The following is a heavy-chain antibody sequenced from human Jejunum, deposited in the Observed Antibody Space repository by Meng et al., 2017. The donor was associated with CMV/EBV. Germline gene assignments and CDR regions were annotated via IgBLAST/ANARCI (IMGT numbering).Heavy chain of an antibody. CDR1: STYN. CDR3: ARIGRIAVAGTSNYGMDV. Sequence: STYNMNWVRRAPGEGLEWVSYISSGSSTTYYADSVKGRITISRDNAKNSLYLQMNSLRAEDTAIYYCARIGRIAVAGTSNYGMDVWGQGTTVTVSS. D-gene: IGHD6-19*01. V-gene: IGHV3-48*04. CDR2: ISSGSSTT. J-gene: IGHJ6*02.